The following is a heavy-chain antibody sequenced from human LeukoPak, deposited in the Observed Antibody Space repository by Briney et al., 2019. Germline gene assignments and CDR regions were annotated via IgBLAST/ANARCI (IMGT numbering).Heavy chain of an antibody. CDR1: GFALSSHW. J-gene: IGHJ6*02. Sequence: GGSLRLSCAASGFALSSHWMTWVRQVPGRGPEWVANVNRDGSETYYLDSVKGRFTISEDNAKNSLYLQMNSLRAEDTALYHCAGNNGMDVWGQGTTVIVSS. CDR2: VNRDGSET. CDR3: AGNNGMDV. V-gene: IGHV3-7*03.